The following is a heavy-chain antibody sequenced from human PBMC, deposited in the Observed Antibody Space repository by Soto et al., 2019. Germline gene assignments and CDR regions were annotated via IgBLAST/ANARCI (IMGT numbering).Heavy chain of an antibody. CDR1: GCSFISYW. CDR3: ARSYHLIIAAAGQEAFDI. V-gene: IGHV5-10-1*01. D-gene: IGHD6-13*01. J-gene: IGHJ3*02. CDR2: IDPSDSYT. Sequence: RGESLKISCKGSGCSFISYWISWVRQMPGKGLEWMGRIDPSDSYTNYSPSFQGHVTISADKSISTAYLQWSSLKASDTAMYYCARSYHLIIAAAGQEAFDIWGQGTMVTVSS.